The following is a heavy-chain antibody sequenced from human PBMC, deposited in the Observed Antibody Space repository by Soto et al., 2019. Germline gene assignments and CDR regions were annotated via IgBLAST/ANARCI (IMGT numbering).Heavy chain of an antibody. CDR1: GFIVSSNY. Sequence: GGSLRLSCAVSGFIVSSNYMSWVRQAPGRGLEVVSVLHSDGSTYNSESVQGRFTISRDNSKNRLYLHMNSLRVEDTAVYYCVRDLPSQETIWRQGTMVTVSS. CDR3: VRDLPSQETI. J-gene: IGHJ3*02. V-gene: IGHV3-53*01. CDR2: LHSDGST.